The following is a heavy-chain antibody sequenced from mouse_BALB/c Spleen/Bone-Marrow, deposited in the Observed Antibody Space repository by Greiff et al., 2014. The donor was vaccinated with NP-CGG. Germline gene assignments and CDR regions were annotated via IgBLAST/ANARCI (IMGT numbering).Heavy chain of an antibody. CDR1: GYTFTDYN. J-gene: IGHJ3*01. Sequence: VQLKQSGPELVKPGASVKISCKASGYTFTDYNMHWVKQSHGKSLEWIGYIYPYNGGSAYNQKFKSKATLTVDNSSSTAYMELRSLPSEDSAVYYCARELGGAYWGQGTLVTVSA. CDR3: ARELGGAY. D-gene: IGHD4-1*01. V-gene: IGHV1S29*02. CDR2: IYPYNGGS.